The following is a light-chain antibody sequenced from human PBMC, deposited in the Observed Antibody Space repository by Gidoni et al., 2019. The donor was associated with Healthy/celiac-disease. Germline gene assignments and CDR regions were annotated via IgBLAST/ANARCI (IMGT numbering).Light chain of an antibody. V-gene: IGKV1-5*03. CDR1: QSISSW. J-gene: IGKJ1*01. CDR3: QQYNSYPWT. CDR2: KAS. Sequence: DIQMTQSPSTLSASVGDRVTIPCRASQSISSWLAWYQQNPGKAPKLLIYKASSLESGVPSRFSGSGSGTEFTLTISSLQPDDFATYYCQQYNSYPWTFGQXTKVEIK.